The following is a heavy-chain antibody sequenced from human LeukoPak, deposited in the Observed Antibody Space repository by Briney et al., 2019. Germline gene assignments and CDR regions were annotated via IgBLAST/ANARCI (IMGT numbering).Heavy chain of an antibody. CDR2: IYSGGST. D-gene: IGHD1-26*01. Sequence: GGSLRLSCAASGLTVSSNYMSWVRQAPGKGLEWVSVIYSGGSTYYADSVKGPFTISRHNSKKTLYLQMNSLRADDPAAYYCARGEGFDYWGQGTLVTVSS. V-gene: IGHV3-53*04. CDR1: GLTVSSNY. J-gene: IGHJ4*02. CDR3: ARGEGFDY.